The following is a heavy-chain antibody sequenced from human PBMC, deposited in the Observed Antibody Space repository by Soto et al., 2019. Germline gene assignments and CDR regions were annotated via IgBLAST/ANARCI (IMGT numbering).Heavy chain of an antibody. V-gene: IGHV4-61*01. Sequence: GPGPFFASETLSLTCTVSGGSVSSGSYYWSWIRQPPGKGLEWIGYIYYSGSTNYNPSLKSRVTISVDTSKNQFSLKLSSVTAADTAVYYCVRYSSSWYWFDPWGQGTLVTVSS. D-gene: IGHD6-13*01. J-gene: IGHJ5*02. CDR2: IYYSGST. CDR1: GGSVSSGSYY. CDR3: VRYSSSWYWFDP.